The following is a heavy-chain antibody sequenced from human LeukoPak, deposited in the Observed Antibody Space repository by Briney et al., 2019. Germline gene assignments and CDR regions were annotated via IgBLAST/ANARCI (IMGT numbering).Heavy chain of an antibody. CDR2: INPNSGGT. J-gene: IGHJ4*02. V-gene: IGHV1-2*02. D-gene: IGHD6-19*01. CDR3: ARVTPVGYSSGWYGY. CDR1: GYTFTGYY. Sequence: APVKVSCKASGYTFTGYYTHWVRQAPGQGLEWMGWINPNSGGTNYAQKFQGRVTMTRDTSISTAYMELSRLRSDDTAVYYCARVTPVGYSSGWYGYWGQGTLVTVSS.